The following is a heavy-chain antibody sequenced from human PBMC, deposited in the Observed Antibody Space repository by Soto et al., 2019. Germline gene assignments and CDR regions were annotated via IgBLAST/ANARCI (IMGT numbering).Heavy chain of an antibody. Sequence: EVQLLESGGGLVQPGGSLRLSCAASGFTFSSYAMSWVRQAPGKGLEWLSSISTSGGSTYYADSVKGRCTISRDNSNNTLYLQMNSLRAEDTAVYYCSLADRYYGMDVWGLGTTVTVSS. CDR2: ISTSGGST. D-gene: IGHD2-21*01. J-gene: IGHJ6*02. V-gene: IGHV3-23*01. CDR1: GFTFSSYA. CDR3: SLADRYYGMDV.